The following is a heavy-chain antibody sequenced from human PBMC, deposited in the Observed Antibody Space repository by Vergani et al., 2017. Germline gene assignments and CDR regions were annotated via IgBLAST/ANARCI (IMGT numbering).Heavy chain of an antibody. J-gene: IGHJ5*02. CDR3: ARDGGPAKYGSGSHFEP. CDR2: INHSGST. Sequence: QVQLQQWGAGLLKPSETLSLTCAVYGGSFSGYYWSWIRQPPGKGLEWIGEINHSGSTNYNPSLKSRVTISVDTSKNQFSLKLSSVNAADTAVYYCARDGGPAKYGSGSHFEPWGQGTLVTVSS. V-gene: IGHV4-34*01. D-gene: IGHD3-10*01. CDR1: GGSFSGYY.